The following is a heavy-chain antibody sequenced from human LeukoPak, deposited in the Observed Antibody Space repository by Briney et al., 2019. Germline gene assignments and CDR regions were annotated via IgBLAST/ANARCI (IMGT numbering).Heavy chain of an antibody. V-gene: IGHV3-21*01. J-gene: IGHJ4*02. Sequence: PGGSLRLSCAASGFTFSSYWMSWVRQAPGKGLEWVSSISSSSSYIYYADSVKGRFTISRDNAKNSLYLQMNSLRAEDTAVYYCAKVGVAVAEDDYWGQGTLVTVSS. CDR1: GFTFSSYW. CDR3: AKVGVAVAEDDY. CDR2: ISSSSSYI. D-gene: IGHD6-19*01.